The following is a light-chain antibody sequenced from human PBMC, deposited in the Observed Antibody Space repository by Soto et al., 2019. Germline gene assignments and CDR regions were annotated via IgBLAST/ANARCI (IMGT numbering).Light chain of an antibody. CDR3: SSYISNSIVV. V-gene: IGLV2-14*01. J-gene: IGLJ2*01. Sequence: QSALTQPASVSGSPGQSITISCTGTSSDVGDYNYVSWYQQHPGKAPKLMIYEVSHRLSGVSNRFSGSKSGYTASLTISGLQEEDEADYCCSSYISNSIVVFGGGTKLTVL. CDR2: EVS. CDR1: SSDVGDYNY.